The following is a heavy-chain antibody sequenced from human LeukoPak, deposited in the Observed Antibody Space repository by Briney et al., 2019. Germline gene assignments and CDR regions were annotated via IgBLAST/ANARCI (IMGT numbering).Heavy chain of an antibody. J-gene: IGHJ5*02. CDR2: IHTSGGT. Sequence: SETLSLTCTVSGGSISSYYWSWIRQPPGKGLEWIGYIHTSGGTNYKPSLKRRVTLSIDTSEKQLSLKLPSMTAADTAVYYCARHAPCSTTSCSISAASNWFDPWGQGTLVTVSS. V-gene: IGHV4-4*09. CDR3: ARHAPCSTTSCSISAASNWFDP. D-gene: IGHD2-2*01. CDR1: GGSISSYY.